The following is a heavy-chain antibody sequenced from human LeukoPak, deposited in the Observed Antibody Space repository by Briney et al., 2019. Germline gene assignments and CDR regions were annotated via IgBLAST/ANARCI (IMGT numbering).Heavy chain of an antibody. CDR2: INHGGST. Sequence: SETLSLTCAVYVGSFNDYRWSWIRQSPEKGLEWTGDINHGGSTNYNPSLKSRVTISVDTSKNQFSLKVTSVTAADTAVYYCARGYDVLTGFSPWGHGNLVTVSS. D-gene: IGHD3-9*01. J-gene: IGHJ5*02. V-gene: IGHV4-34*01. CDR3: ARGYDVLTGFSP. CDR1: VGSFNDYR.